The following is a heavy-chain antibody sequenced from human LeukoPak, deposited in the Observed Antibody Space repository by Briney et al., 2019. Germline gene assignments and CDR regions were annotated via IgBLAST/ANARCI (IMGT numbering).Heavy chain of an antibody. D-gene: IGHD3-3*01. J-gene: IGHJ3*02. Sequence: GGSLRLSCAASGFTFSSYGMHWVRQAPGKGLEWVAVIWYDGSNKYYADSVKGRFTISRDNSKNTLYLQMNSLRAEDTAVYYCAKSRVGVNFSAFDIWGQGTKVTVSS. CDR3: AKSRVGVNFSAFDI. V-gene: IGHV3-33*06. CDR1: GFTFSSYG. CDR2: IWYDGSNK.